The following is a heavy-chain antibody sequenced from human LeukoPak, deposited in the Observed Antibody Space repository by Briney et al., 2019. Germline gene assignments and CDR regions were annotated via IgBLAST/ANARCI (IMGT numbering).Heavy chain of an antibody. CDR1: GFTFSSYS. CDR2: ISSSSSTI. J-gene: IGHJ1*01. V-gene: IGHV3-48*01. Sequence: PGGSLRLSCAASGFTFSSYSMNWVRQAPGKGLEWVSYISSSSSTIYYADSVKGRFTISRDNAKNSLYLQMNSLRAEDTAVYYCARVRGAGSEYFHHWGQGTLVTVSS. CDR3: ARVRGAGSEYFHH.